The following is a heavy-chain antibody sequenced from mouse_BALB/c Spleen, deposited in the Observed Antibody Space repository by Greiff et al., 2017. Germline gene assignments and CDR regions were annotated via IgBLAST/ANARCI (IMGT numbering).Heavy chain of an antibody. Sequence: EVKLQESGGGLVQPGGSLKLSCAASGFTFSSYTMSWVRQTPEKRLEWVAYISNGGGSTYYPDTVKGRFTISRDNAKNTLYLQMSSLKSEDTAMYYCARQGFYGSSFAYWGQGTLVTVSA. J-gene: IGHJ3*01. V-gene: IGHV5-12-2*01. CDR1: GFTFSSYT. CDR2: ISNGGGST. D-gene: IGHD2-1*01. CDR3: ARQGFYGSSFAY.